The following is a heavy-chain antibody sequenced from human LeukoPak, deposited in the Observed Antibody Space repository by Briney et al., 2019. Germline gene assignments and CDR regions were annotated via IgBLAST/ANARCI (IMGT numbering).Heavy chain of an antibody. D-gene: IGHD2-21*01. J-gene: IGHJ5*02. Sequence: ASVKVSCKASGYFFTGFYIHWVRQAPGQGLECMGRMNPSNGNTDFAQNFQGRVTMTRDTSITTAYMELSSLTSDDTAVYYCTRDLGGALAWFDLWGQGTLVTVSS. V-gene: IGHV1-2*06. CDR1: GYFFTGFY. CDR2: MNPSNGNT. CDR3: TRDLGGALAWFDL.